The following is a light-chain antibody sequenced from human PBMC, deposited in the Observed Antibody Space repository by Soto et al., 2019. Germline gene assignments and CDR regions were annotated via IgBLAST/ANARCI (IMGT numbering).Light chain of an antibody. CDR3: QVWDSSRIRPV. V-gene: IGLV3-21*02. Sequence: SYELTQPPSVSVAPGQTARIACGGNKIGSESVHWYQQKPGQAPVVVVYDDTDRPSGIPVRFSGSNSGNTATLTISRVEAGDEADYYCQVWDSSRIRPVFGGGTKLTVL. CDR1: KIGSES. J-gene: IGLJ3*02. CDR2: DDT.